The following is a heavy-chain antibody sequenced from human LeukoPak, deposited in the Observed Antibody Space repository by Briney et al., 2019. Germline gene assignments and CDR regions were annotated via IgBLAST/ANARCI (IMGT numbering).Heavy chain of an antibody. J-gene: IGHJ4*02. D-gene: IGHD1-26*01. CDR2: IYSGGST. CDR3: ARDGLVGPFSY. CDR1: GFTFSNYE. Sequence: GGSLRLSCATSGFTFSNYEMNWVRQAPGKGLEWVSVIYSGGSTYYADSVRGRFTISRDNSKNTLYLQMNSLRVEDTAVYYCARDGLVGPFSYWGQGTLVTVSS. V-gene: IGHV3-66*01.